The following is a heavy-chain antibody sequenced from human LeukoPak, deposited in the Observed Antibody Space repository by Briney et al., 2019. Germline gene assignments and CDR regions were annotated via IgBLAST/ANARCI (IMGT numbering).Heavy chain of an antibody. J-gene: IGHJ6*03. CDR1: GGTFSSYA. D-gene: IGHD3-10*01. CDR2: IIPIFGTA. CDR3: ARDHYYGSGYKDV. V-gene: IGHV1-69*01. Sequence: SVRVSCKASGGTFSSYAISWVRQAPGQGLEWMGGIIPIFGTANYAQKFQGRVTITADESTSTAYMELSSLRSEDTAVYYCARDHYYGSGYKDVWGKGTTVTISS.